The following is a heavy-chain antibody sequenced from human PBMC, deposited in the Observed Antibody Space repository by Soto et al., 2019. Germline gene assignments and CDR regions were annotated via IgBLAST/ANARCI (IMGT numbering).Heavy chain of an antibody. J-gene: IGHJ6*02. CDR3: ARDLRAAMAYYYYYGMDV. CDR1: GYTFTSYG. D-gene: IGHD5-18*01. Sequence: AASVKVSCKASGYTFTSYGISWVRQAPGQGLEWMGWISAYNGNTNYAQKLQGRVTMTTDTSTSTAYMELRSLRSDDTAVYYCARDLRAAMAYYYYYGMDVWGQGTTVTVSS. CDR2: ISAYNGNT. V-gene: IGHV1-18*01.